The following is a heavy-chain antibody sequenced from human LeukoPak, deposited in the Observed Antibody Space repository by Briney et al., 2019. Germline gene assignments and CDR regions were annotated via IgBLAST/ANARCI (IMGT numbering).Heavy chain of an antibody. Sequence: WSLRLSCAASGFTFSSYAMWWVRQAPGKGLQWVTGISGSGLSTYYEDSMKGRFTISRDNSKNTLYLQMKSLRAEDTAVYYCALPRAGDYGAPFDYWGQGTLVTVSS. CDR1: GFTFSSYA. CDR2: ISGSGLST. D-gene: IGHD4/OR15-4a*01. V-gene: IGHV3-23*01. CDR3: ALPRAGDYGAPFDY. J-gene: IGHJ4*02.